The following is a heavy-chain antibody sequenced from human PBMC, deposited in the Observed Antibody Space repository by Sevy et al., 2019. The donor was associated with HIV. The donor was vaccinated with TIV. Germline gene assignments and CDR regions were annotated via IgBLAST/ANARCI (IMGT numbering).Heavy chain of an antibody. Sequence: GESLKISCSASGFTFSSYAMHWVRQAPGKGLEYVSAISSNGGSTYYADSVKGRFTISRDNSKNTLYLQMSSLRAEDTAVYYCVKSYDFWSGYCLDYWGQGTLVTVSS. V-gene: IGHV3-64D*06. CDR1: GFTFSSYA. J-gene: IGHJ4*02. CDR3: VKSYDFWSGYCLDY. D-gene: IGHD3-3*01. CDR2: ISSNGGST.